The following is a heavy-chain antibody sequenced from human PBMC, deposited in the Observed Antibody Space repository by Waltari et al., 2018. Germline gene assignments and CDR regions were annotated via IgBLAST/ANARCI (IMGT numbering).Heavy chain of an antibody. CDR2: IKADGVGK. Sequence: VQLVQSGGGSVQPGGSLRLSCEGSGFTFSTYWISWVRPAPGRGLEWVANIKADGVGKDYVDSVKGRFSIVRDNAKQSVFLHMDRLRVEDTATYYCASRGFFDSTGYYGGGAFDLWGPGAEVSVSS. D-gene: IGHD3-22*01. V-gene: IGHV3-7*01. CDR1: GFTFSTYW. CDR3: ASRGFFDSTGYYGGGAFDL. J-gene: IGHJ3*01.